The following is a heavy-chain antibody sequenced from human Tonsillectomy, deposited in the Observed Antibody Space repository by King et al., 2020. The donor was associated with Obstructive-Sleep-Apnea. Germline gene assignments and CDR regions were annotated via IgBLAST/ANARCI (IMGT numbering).Heavy chain of an antibody. CDR2: IIPILGIA. CDR1: GGTFSSYA. CDR3: ARGLYSSSFSYYYYGMDV. J-gene: IGHJ6*02. D-gene: IGHD6-6*01. Sequence: QLVQSGAEVKKPGSSEKVSCKASGGTFSSYAISWVRQAPGQGLEWMGGIIPILGIANYAQKFQGRVTITADKSTSTAYMELSSLRSEDTAVYYCARGLYSSSFSYYYYGMDVWGQGTTVTVSS. V-gene: IGHV1-69*04.